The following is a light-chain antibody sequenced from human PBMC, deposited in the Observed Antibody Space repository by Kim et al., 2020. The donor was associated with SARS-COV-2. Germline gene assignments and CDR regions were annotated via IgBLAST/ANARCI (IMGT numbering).Light chain of an antibody. V-gene: IGLV3-21*04. CDR2: YDS. J-gene: IGLJ2*01. Sequence: VAPGKTARITGGGNNIGSTSVHWYQQKQGQAPVLLIYYDSDRPSGIPERFSGSNSGNTATLTISRVEAGDEADYYCQVWDSSSVVFGGGTQLTVL. CDR3: QVWDSSSVV. CDR1: NIGSTS.